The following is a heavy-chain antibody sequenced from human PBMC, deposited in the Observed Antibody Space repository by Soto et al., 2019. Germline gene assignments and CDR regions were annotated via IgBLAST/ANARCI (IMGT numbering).Heavy chain of an antibody. J-gene: IGHJ4*02. CDR1: GFSLSTSGVG. D-gene: IGHD1-1*01. CDR3: AHRASLQGNWDGGCFDS. CDR2: IYWDDDK. Sequence: QITLEESGPTRVKPTQTLTLTCVFSGFSLSTSGVGVGWIRQPPGKALECLALIYWDDDKRYNPSLKNRLAITKDTSKNQETLIMSNLDPVDTGTYYCAHRASLQGNWDGGCFDSWGQGTLVTVSS. V-gene: IGHV2-5*02.